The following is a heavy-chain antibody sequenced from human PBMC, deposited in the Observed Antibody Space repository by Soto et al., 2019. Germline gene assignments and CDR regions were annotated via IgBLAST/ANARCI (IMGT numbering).Heavy chain of an antibody. D-gene: IGHD3-3*01. V-gene: IGHV3-7*05. CDR1: GFTFSSYW. CDR3: AREGVTILDPGYYYGMDV. J-gene: IGHJ6*02. Sequence: GGSLRLSCAASGFTFSSYWMSWVRQAPGKGLEWVANIKQDGSEKYYVDSVKGRFTISRDNAKNSLYLQMNSLRAEDTAVYYCAREGVTILDPGYYYGMDVWGQGTTVTVSS. CDR2: IKQDGSEK.